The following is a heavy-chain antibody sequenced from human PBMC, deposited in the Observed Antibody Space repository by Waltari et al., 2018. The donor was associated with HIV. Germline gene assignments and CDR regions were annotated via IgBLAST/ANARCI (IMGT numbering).Heavy chain of an antibody. CDR3: ARRGVLTYYYNMDV. V-gene: IGHV3-33*01. J-gene: IGHJ6*02. D-gene: IGHD3-10*01. Sequence: QVQLVESGGGVVQPGRSLRLSLAPSGFTFSSYGLHWVRQAPGKGLEWVAVIWYDGSNKYYADSVKGRFSISRDNSKNTLYLQMNSLRAEDTAVYFCARRGVLTYYYNMDVWGQGTTVTVSS. CDR2: IWYDGSNK. CDR1: GFTFSSYG.